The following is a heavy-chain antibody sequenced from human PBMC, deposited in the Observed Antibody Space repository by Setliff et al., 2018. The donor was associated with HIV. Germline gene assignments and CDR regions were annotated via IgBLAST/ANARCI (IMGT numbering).Heavy chain of an antibody. J-gene: IGHJ5*02. Sequence: PSETLSLTCTISGGSFGVYRWSWIRQSAGRGLEWLGRIDSSGTTDYKPYLRGRVAISVDTSRNQFSLRVTSVTAADTAVYFCARDRHSSGLGSYGPWGPGILVTVSS. D-gene: IGHD3-10*01. CDR3: ARDRHSSGLGSYGP. CDR2: IDSSGTT. CDR1: GGSFGVYR. V-gene: IGHV4-4*07.